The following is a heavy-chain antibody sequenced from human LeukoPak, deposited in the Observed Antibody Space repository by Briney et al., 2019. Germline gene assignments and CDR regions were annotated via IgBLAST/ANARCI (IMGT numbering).Heavy chain of an antibody. CDR1: GFTFDDYA. D-gene: IGHD1-1*01. CDR2: ISWNSGSI. CDR3: AKDTAHRYGNFQH. V-gene: IGHV3-9*01. J-gene: IGHJ1*01. Sequence: PGGSLRLSCAASGFTFDDYAMHWVRQAPGKGLEWVSGISWNSGSIGYADSVKGRFTISRDNAKNSLYLQMNSLRAEDTALYYCAKDTAHRYGNFQHWGQGTLVTVSS.